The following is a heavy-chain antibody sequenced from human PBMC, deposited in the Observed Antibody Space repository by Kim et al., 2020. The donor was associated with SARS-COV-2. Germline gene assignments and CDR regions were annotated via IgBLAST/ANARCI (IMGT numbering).Heavy chain of an antibody. CDR3: ARGGRYYDFWSGYSAGNWFDP. CDR2: INHSGST. Sequence: SETLSLTCAVYGGSFSGYYWSWIRQPPGKGLEWIGEINHSGSTNYNPSLKSRVTISVDTSKNQFSLKLSSVTAADTAVYYCARGGRYYDFWSGYSAGNWFDPWGQGTLVTVSS. D-gene: IGHD3-3*01. CDR1: GGSFSGYY. V-gene: IGHV4-34*01. J-gene: IGHJ5*02.